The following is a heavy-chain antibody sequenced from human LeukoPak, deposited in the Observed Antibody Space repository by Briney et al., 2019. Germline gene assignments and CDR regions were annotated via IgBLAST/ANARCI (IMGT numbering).Heavy chain of an antibody. J-gene: IGHJ4*02. CDR3: GGGGEYYDSSGPVEADY. V-gene: IGHV3-30-3*01. CDR2: ISYDGSNK. Sequence: GGSLRLSCAASGFTFSSYAMHWVRQAPGKGLEWVAVISYDGSNKYYADSVKGRFTISRDNSKNTLYLQMNSLRAEDTAVYYWGGGGEYYDSSGPVEADYWGQGTLVTVSS. D-gene: IGHD3-22*01. CDR1: GFTFSSYA.